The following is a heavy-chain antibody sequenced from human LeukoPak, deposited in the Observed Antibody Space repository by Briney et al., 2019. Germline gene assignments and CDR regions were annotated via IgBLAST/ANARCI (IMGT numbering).Heavy chain of an antibody. CDR2: ISAYNGNT. Sequence: ASVKVSCKASGYTFTSYGISWVRQAPGQGLEWMGWISAYNGNTNYAQKLQGRVTMTTDTSTSTAYMELRSLRSDDTAVYYCARDRVRYCSSTSCYSNAFDIWGQGTMVTVSS. J-gene: IGHJ3*02. V-gene: IGHV1-18*01. D-gene: IGHD2-2*02. CDR3: ARDRVRYCSSTSCYSNAFDI. CDR1: GYTFTSYG.